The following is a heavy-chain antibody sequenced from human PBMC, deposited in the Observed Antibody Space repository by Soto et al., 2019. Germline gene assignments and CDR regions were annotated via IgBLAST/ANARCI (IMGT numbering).Heavy chain of an antibody. D-gene: IGHD3-22*01. J-gene: IGHJ4*02. V-gene: IGHV3-30-3*01. Sequence: PGGSLRLSCAASGFTFSSYAMHWVRQAPGKGLEWVAVISYDGSNKYYADSVKGRFTISRDNSKNTLYLQMNSLRAEDTAVYYCYYYDSSGYYSLDYWGQGTLVTVSS. CDR1: GFTFSSYA. CDR2: ISYDGSNK. CDR3: YYYDSSGYYSLDY.